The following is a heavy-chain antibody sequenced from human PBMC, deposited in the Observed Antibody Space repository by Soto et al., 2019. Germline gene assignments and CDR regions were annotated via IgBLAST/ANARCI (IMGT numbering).Heavy chain of an antibody. CDR1: GFTFSSYG. CDR3: ARSLYDSSGYHHFQH. V-gene: IGHV3-33*01. J-gene: IGHJ1*01. Sequence: QVQLVESGGGVVQPGRSLRLSCAASGFTFSSYGMHWVRQAPGKGLEWVAVIWYDVSNKYNADSVKGRFTISRDNFKKTLYLRMNGQRAEDTAVYYCARSLYDSSGYHHFQHWGQGTLVTVSS. CDR2: IWYDVSNK. D-gene: IGHD3-22*01.